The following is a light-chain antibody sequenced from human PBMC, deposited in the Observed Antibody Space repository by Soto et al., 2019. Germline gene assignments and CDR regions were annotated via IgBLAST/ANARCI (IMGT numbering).Light chain of an antibody. CDR2: DAS. Sequence: EIVLTQSPATMSLSPGERATLACRASQSVSSYLAWYKQKPGQAPRLLIYDASNMATVNPARFSGSGSGTDVTRTISSLELEDVAIYYCQQRRNWPETFGQGTQVEIK. CDR1: QSVSSY. CDR3: QQRRNWPET. V-gene: IGKV3-11*01. J-gene: IGKJ1*01.